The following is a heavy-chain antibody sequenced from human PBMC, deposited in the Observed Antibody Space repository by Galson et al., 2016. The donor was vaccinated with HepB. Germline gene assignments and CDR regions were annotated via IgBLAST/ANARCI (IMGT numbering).Heavy chain of an antibody. CDR2: IFLGDSDT. Sequence: QSGAEVKKPGDSLKISCTASGYRFTNYWIGWVRQMLGKGLEWMGFIFLGDSDTRYSPAFQGQVTISADKSISTAYLEWSSLNASDTAMYYCARPSPGYKDGMDVWGQGTTVTVSS. CDR1: GYRFTNYW. D-gene: IGHD3-10*01. CDR3: ARPSPGYKDGMDV. V-gene: IGHV5-51*01. J-gene: IGHJ6*02.